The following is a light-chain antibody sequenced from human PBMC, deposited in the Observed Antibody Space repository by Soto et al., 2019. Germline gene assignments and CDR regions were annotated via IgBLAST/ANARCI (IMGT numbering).Light chain of an antibody. CDR1: QFISTW. V-gene: IGKV1-5*01. J-gene: IGKJ2*01. Sequence: DIQMTQSPSTLSASVGDRVTITCRASQFISTWLAWYQQKAGKAPKLLIYDASTLESGVPSRFSGGGSGTEFTLAISSLQPDDFATYDCQRDSSYSNTFGQGNKLEI. CDR3: QRDSSYSNT. CDR2: DAS.